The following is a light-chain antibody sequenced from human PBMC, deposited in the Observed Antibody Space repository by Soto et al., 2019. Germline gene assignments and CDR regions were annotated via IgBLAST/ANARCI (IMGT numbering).Light chain of an antibody. V-gene: IGKV4-1*01. J-gene: IGKJ2*01. CDR3: QQYESTPPA. CDR2: WAS. CDR1: QRVLYSSNNKNY. Sequence: DIVMTQSPDSLAVSLGERATINCKSSQRVLYSSNNKNYLAWYQQRPGQPPKLLIYWASTRESGVPDRFSGAGSGTDFTLTITSLQAEDVVVYYCQQYESTPPAFGQGTKLEIK.